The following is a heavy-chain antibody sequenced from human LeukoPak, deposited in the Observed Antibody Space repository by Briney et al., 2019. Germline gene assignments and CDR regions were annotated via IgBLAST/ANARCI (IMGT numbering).Heavy chain of an antibody. Sequence: GGSLRLSCAASGFTFSSYAMSWVRQAPGKGLEWVSAISGSGGSTYYADSVKGRFTISRDNSKNTLYLQMNSLRAEDTAVYYCAKGHTLRFLEWLLPYYFGYWGQGTLVTVSS. CDR2: ISGSGGST. J-gene: IGHJ4*02. CDR3: AKGHTLRFLEWLLPYYFGY. V-gene: IGHV3-23*01. CDR1: GFTFSSYA. D-gene: IGHD3-3*01.